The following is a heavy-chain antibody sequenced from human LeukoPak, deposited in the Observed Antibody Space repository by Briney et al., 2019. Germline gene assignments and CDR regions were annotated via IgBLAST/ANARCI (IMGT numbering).Heavy chain of an antibody. CDR1: GGSISSSSYY. V-gene: IGHV4-39*01. D-gene: IGHD7-27*01. Sequence: SETLSLTCTVSGGSISSSSYYWSWIRQPPGKGLEWIGNIYYSGSTYYNPSLKSRVTISVDTSKNQFSLKLSSVTAADTAVYLCPSRELGWGEGGLDPGREGTLVSVSS. CDR2: IYYSGST. CDR3: PSRELGWGEGGLDP. J-gene: IGHJ5*02.